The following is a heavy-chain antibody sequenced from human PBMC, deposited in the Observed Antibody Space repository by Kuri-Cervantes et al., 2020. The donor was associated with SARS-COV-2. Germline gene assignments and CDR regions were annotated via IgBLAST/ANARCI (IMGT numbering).Heavy chain of an antibody. CDR1: GFTFSDYY. CDR3: AVIQNSGSYSTRSSYFDY. J-gene: IGHJ4*02. Sequence: LSLTCAASGFTFSDYYMSWIRQAPGKGLEWVSYISSSSSYTNYADSVKGRFTISRDNAKNSLYLQMNSLRAEDTAVYYCAVIQNSGSYSTRSSYFDYWGQGTLVTVSS. D-gene: IGHD1-26*01. V-gene: IGHV3-11*03. CDR2: ISSSSSYT.